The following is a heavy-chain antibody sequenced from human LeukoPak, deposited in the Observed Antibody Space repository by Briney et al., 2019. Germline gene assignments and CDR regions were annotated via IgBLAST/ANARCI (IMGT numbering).Heavy chain of an antibody. CDR2: ISGSDGST. D-gene: IGHD3-16*01. J-gene: IGHJ4*02. V-gene: IGHV3-23*01. Sequence: GSLRLSCAASGYTFSNYAMTWVRQAPGKGLEWVSAISGSDGSTYYSDSVTGRFSISRDNAKNTLYLPMTSLTTDDPAVYYCARAVYVFGGATKIALGAQGTLVTVPS. CDR1: GYTFSNYA. CDR3: ARAVYVFGGATKIAL.